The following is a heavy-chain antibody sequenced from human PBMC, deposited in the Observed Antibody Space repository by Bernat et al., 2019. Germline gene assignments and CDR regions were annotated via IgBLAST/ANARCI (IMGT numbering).Heavy chain of an antibody. V-gene: IGHV3-7*01. J-gene: IGHJ6*02. CDR2: IKQDGSEK. Sequence: EVQLVESGGGLVQPGGSLRLSGAASGFTFSNYWMTWVRQAPGKGLEWVANIKQDGSEKHYVDSVLGRFTISRANAWNSLYLQMNSLRAEDTALYYCARDPGITGTIYYYGMDVWGQGTTVTVSS. D-gene: IGHD1-20*01. CDR1: GFTFSNYW. CDR3: ARDPGITGTIYYYGMDV.